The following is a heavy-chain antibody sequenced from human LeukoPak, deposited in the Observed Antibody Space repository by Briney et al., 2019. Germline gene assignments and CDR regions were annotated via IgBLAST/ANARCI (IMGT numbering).Heavy chain of an antibody. V-gene: IGHV3-21*01. Sequence: PGGSLRLSCAASGFIFSSYAMSWVRQAPGKGLEWVSSISSSSSYIYYADSVKGRFTISRDNAKNSLYLQMNSLRAEDTAVYYCASKISYDRNLRAFDEAWGQGTLVTVSS. CDR1: GFIFSSYA. CDR2: ISSSSSYI. CDR3: ASKISYDRNLRAFDEA. J-gene: IGHJ4*02. D-gene: IGHD3-22*01.